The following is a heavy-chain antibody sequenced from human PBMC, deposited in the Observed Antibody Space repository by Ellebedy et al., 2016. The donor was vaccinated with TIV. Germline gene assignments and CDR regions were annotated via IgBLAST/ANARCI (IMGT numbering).Heavy chain of an antibody. Sequence: ASVKVSCKASGYTFTSYDLNWVRQATGQGLEWMGWMNPNRGDTGYAQKFQGRVTMTRNTSISTAYMELSSLRSEDTAVYYCARAVYYYGSGSRFFGYWGQGTLVSVSS. J-gene: IGHJ4*02. CDR3: ARAVYYYGSGSRFFGY. CDR1: GYTFTSYD. D-gene: IGHD3-10*01. V-gene: IGHV1-8*01. CDR2: MNPNRGDT.